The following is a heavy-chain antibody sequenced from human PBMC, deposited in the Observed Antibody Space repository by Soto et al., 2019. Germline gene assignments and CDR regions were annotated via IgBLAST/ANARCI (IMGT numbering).Heavy chain of an antibody. V-gene: IGHV1-3*01. J-gene: IGHJ6*03. Sequence: QVQLVQSGAEVKKPGASVKVSCKASGYTFTSYAMHWVRQAPRQRLEWMGWINAGNGNTKYSQKFQGRVTITRDTSASTAYMELSSLRSEDTAVYYCARGDSGYDFNYYYMDVWGKGTTVTVSS. D-gene: IGHD5-12*01. CDR1: GYTFTSYA. CDR2: INAGNGNT. CDR3: ARGDSGYDFNYYYMDV.